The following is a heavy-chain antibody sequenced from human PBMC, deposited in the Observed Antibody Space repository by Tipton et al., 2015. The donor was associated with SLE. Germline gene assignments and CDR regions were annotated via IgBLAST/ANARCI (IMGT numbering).Heavy chain of an antibody. CDR3: ARARWRNWFDP. CDR1: GGSISSGSYY. D-gene: IGHD2-15*01. J-gene: IGHJ5*02. CDR2: IYYSGST. Sequence: TLSLTCTVSGGSISSGSYYWSWIRQPPGKGLEWIGSIYYSGSTYYNTSLKSRVTISVDTSKNQFSLKLSSVTAADTAVYYCARARWRNWFDPWGQGTLVTVSS. V-gene: IGHV4-39*07.